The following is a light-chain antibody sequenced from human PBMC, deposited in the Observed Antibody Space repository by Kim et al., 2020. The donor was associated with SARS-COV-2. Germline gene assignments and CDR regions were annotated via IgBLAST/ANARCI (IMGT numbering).Light chain of an antibody. CDR1: QGNSRY. CDR2: GAS. CDR3: QRPGV. J-gene: IGKJ4*02. Sequence: MQLTQSPSSLSASVGDRVTITCRASQGNSRYLAWYQQKPGRAPKLLIYGASTLQSGVPSRFSGSGSGTDFTLTISSLQPEDSATYYCQRPGVFGGGTKVDIK. V-gene: IGKV1-9*01.